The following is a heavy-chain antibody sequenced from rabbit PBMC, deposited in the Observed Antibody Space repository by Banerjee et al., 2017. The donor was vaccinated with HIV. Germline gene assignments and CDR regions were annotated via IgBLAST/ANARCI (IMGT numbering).Heavy chain of an antibody. J-gene: IGHJ4*01. Sequence: QEQLVESGGGLVQPGGSLTLSCKASGFDISSYWMSWVRQAPGKGLEWIGYISSGGITYYASWVNGRFTISSDNAQNTLYLQLNSLTAADTATYFCVSNNGPFNLWGQGTLVT. D-gene: IGHD3-1*01. CDR2: ISSGGIT. CDR3: VSNNGPFNL. CDR1: GFDISSYW. V-gene: IGHV1S33*01.